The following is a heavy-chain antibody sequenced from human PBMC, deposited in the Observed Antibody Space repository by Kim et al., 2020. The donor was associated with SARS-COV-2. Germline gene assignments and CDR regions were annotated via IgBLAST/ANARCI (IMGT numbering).Heavy chain of an antibody. V-gene: IGHV3-33*01. Sequence: KYYADSGKGRFTISRDNSKNTLYLQMNSLRAEDTAVYYCARDRTWGYFDYWGQGTLVTVSS. J-gene: IGHJ4*02. CDR2: K. CDR3: ARDRTWGYFDY. D-gene: IGHD3-16*01.